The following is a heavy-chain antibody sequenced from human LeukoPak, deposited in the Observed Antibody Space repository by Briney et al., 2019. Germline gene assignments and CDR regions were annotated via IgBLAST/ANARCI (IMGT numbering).Heavy chain of an antibody. D-gene: IGHD1-26*01. J-gene: IGHJ4*02. CDR1: GGSISSGSYY. V-gene: IGHV4-61*02. Sequence: SETLSLTCTVSGGSISSGSYYWSWIRQPAGKGLEWIGRIYTSGSTNYNPSLKSRVTISVDTSKKQFSLKLSSVTAADTAVYYCARHYYSGWGFDYWGQGTLVTVSS. CDR3: ARHYYSGWGFDY. CDR2: IYTSGST.